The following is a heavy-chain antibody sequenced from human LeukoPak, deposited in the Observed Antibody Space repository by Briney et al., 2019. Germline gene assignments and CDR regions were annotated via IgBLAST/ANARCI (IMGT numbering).Heavy chain of an antibody. CDR2: ISYSGST. V-gene: IGHV4-39*01. D-gene: IGHD1-7*01. J-gene: IGHJ5*02. Sequence: SFSNHYINWVRQPPGKGLEWIGNISYSGSTYYNPSLKSRVTISVDTSKNQFSLKLNSVTAADTAVYYCARRNLYNWNYGNWFDPWGQGTLVTVSS. CDR1: SFSNHY. CDR3: ARRNLYNWNYGNWFDP.